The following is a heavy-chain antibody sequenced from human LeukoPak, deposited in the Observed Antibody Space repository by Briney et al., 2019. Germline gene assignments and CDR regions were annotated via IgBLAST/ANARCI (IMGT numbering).Heavy chain of an antibody. Sequence: GGSLRLSCAASGFTFSSYAMSWVRQAPGKGLEWVSVIYSGGSTYYADSVKGRFTISRDNSKNTLYLQMNSLRAEDTAVYYCARADSSSWYAFDIRGQGTMVTVSS. CDR2: IYSGGST. J-gene: IGHJ3*02. CDR3: ARADSSSWYAFDI. V-gene: IGHV3-53*01. CDR1: GFTFSSYA. D-gene: IGHD6-13*01.